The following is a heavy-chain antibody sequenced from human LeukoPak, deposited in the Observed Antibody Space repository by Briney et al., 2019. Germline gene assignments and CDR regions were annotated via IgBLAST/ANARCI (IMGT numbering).Heavy chain of an antibody. CDR3: ARDLGDGFDC. J-gene: IGHJ4*02. Sequence: GRSLRLSCAASGFIFDEYAMHWVRQAPGKGLEWVSGINWNSGRIGYADSVKGRFTISRDNANNSLHLQMNSLRAEDTAVYYCARDLGDGFDCWGQGTLVTVSS. CDR2: INWNSGRI. V-gene: IGHV3-9*01. CDR1: GFIFDEYA. D-gene: IGHD3-16*01.